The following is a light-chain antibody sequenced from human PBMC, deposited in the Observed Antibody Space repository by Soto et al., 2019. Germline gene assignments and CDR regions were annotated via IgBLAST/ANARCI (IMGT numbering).Light chain of an antibody. J-gene: IGKJ3*01. CDR2: AAS. CDR1: QSISSY. V-gene: IGKV1-39*01. CDR3: QQSYITPT. Sequence: DIQMTQSPSSLSASVGDRVTITCRASQSISSYLNWYQQKPGKAPKLLIYAASSLQSGVPSRFSGSGSWTDFTLTISSLQPEDFATYYCQQSYITPTFGPGTKVDIK.